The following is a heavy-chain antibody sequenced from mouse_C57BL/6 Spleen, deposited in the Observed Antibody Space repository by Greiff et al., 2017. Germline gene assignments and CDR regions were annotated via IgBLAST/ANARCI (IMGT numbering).Heavy chain of an antibody. D-gene: IGHD1-1*01. V-gene: IGHV1-19*01. Sequence: VQLQQSGPVLVKPGASVKMSCKASGYTFTDYYMNWVKQSHGKSLEWIGVINPYNGGTSYNQKFKGKATLTVDKSSSTAYMELNSLTSEDSAVYYCADGTEDAMDYWGQGTSVTVSS. CDR1: GYTFTDYY. CDR3: ADGTEDAMDY. J-gene: IGHJ4*01. CDR2: INPYNGGT.